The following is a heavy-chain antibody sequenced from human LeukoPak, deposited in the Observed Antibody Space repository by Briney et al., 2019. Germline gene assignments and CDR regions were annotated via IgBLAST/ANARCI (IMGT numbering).Heavy chain of an antibody. Sequence: GGSLRLSCKASAFTFSTYAMSWVRQAPGKGLEWVSGISGSGGSTYYADSVKGRFTISRDNSKNPLYLLMNSLRAEDTAVYYCAKQSMTLIRGVIDYWGQGTLVTVSS. J-gene: IGHJ4*02. V-gene: IGHV3-23*01. CDR1: AFTFSTYA. D-gene: IGHD3-10*01. CDR2: ISGSGGST. CDR3: AKQSMTLIRGVIDY.